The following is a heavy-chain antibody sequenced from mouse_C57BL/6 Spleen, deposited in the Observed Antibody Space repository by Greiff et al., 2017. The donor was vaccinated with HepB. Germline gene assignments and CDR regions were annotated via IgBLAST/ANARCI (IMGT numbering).Heavy chain of an antibody. CDR2: IFPGSGST. D-gene: IGHD2-4*01. J-gene: IGHJ1*03. V-gene: IGHV1-75*01. CDR1: GYTFTDYY. Sequence: QVHVKQSGPELVKPGASVKISCKASGYTFTDYYINWVKQRPGQGLEWIGWIFPGSGSTYYNEKFKGKATLTVDKSSSTAYMLLSSLTSEDSAVYFCARGGDYDYDGGDGNWYFDVWGTGTTVTVSS. CDR3: ARGGDYDYDGGDGNWYFDV.